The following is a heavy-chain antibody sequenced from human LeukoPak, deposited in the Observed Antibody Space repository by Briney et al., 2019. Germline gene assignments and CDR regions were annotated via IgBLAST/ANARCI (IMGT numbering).Heavy chain of an antibody. V-gene: IGHV1-18*01. D-gene: IGHD3-16*02. CDR1: GYTFTCYG. CDR2: ISAYNGNT. J-gene: IGHJ4*02. Sequence: ASVKVSCKASGYTFTCYGISWVRQAPGQGLEWMGWISAYNGNTNYAQKLQGRVTMTTDTSTSTAYMELRSLRSDDTAVYYCARVMITFGGVIVLPFDYWGQGTLVTVSS. CDR3: ARVMITFGGVIVLPFDY.